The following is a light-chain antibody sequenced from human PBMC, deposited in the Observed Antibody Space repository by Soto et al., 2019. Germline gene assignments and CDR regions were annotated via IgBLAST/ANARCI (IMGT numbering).Light chain of an antibody. V-gene: IGLV2-11*01. CDR2: DVT. CDR3: CSYAGSYPVV. Sequence: QSALTQPRSVSGSPGQSVTISCTGTSSDVGGYNYVSWYQQHPGKAPKLMIYDVTKRPSGVPDRFSGSKSGNTAYLTISGLQADDEADYYCCSYAGSYPVVFGGGTKLTVL. J-gene: IGLJ3*02. CDR1: SSDVGGYNY.